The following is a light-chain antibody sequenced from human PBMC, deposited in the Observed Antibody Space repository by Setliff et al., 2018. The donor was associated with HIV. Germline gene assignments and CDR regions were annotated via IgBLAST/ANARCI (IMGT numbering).Light chain of an antibody. CDR2: EGT. J-gene: IGLJ1*01. CDR3: CSYAGSTTYV. Sequence: SVLTQPASVSGSTGQSITISCTGTSSDVGTYNFVSWYQQHPGKAPKLMIYEGTKRPSGVSNRFFGSKSGYTASLTISGLQAEDEADYYCCSYAGSTTYVFGTGTKVTVL. V-gene: IGLV2-23*01. CDR1: SSDVGTYNF.